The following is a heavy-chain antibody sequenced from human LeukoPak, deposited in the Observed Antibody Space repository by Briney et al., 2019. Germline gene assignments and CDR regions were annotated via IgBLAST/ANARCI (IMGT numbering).Heavy chain of an antibody. CDR2: ISSSGSTI. V-gene: IGHV3-11*01. CDR3: ARVEMAYYYYYMDV. Sequence: GGSLRLSCATAGFTFSDYYMSWIREAPGKALEWVSYISSSGSTIYYADSVKGRFTISRDNAKNSLYLQMNSLRAEDTAVYYCARVEMAYYYYYMDVWGKGTTVTISS. CDR1: GFTFSDYY. J-gene: IGHJ6*03. D-gene: IGHD5-24*01.